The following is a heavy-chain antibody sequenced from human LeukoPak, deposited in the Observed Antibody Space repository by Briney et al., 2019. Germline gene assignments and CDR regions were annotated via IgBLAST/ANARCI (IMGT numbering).Heavy chain of an antibody. CDR1: GGSISSYY. Sequence: PSETLSLTCTVSGGSISSYYWSWIRQPPGKGLEWIGYIYYSGNTNYNPSLKSRVTISVDTSKNQFSLKLSSVTAADTAVYYCARALLGVADWFDPWGQGTLVTVSS. V-gene: IGHV4-59*01. CDR2: IYYSGNT. CDR3: ARALLGVADWFDP. J-gene: IGHJ5*02. D-gene: IGHD6-19*01.